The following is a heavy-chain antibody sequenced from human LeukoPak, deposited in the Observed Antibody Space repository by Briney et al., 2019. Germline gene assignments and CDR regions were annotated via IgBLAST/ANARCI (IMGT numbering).Heavy chain of an antibody. CDR1: GFTFSSYW. V-gene: IGHV3-21*01. J-gene: IGHJ4*02. CDR2: ISSSSSYI. CDR3: VRDGVGAPPFDY. Sequence: GGSLRLSCAASGFTFSSYWMSWVRQAPGKGLEWVSSISSSSSYIYYADSVKGRFTISRDNAKNTLLLQMNSLRAEDTAVYYCVRDGVGAPPFDYWGQGVLVTVSS. D-gene: IGHD1-26*01.